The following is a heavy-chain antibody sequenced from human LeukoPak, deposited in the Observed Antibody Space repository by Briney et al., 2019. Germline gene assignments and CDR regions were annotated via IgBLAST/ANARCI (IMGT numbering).Heavy chain of an antibody. CDR3: ASRPTHCSSTSCSLYYFDY. Sequence: SETLSLTCAVYGGSFSGYYWSWIRQPPGKGLEWIGEINHSGSTNYNPSLKSRVTISVDTSKNQFSLKLSSVTAADTAVYYCASRPTHCSSTSCSLYYFDYWGLGTLVTVSS. CDR2: INHSGST. D-gene: IGHD2-2*01. V-gene: IGHV4-34*01. J-gene: IGHJ4*02. CDR1: GGSFSGYY.